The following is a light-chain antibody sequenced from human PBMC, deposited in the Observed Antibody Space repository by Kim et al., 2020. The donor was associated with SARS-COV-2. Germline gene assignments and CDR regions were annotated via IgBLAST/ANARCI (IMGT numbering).Light chain of an antibody. J-gene: IGLJ2*01. V-gene: IGLV3-19*01. CDR3: NSRDSNDNVL. CDR2: GKN. CDR1: SLRSYY. Sequence: SSELTQDPAVSVALGQTVRITCQGDSLRSYYATWYQQKPGQAPIVVIYGKNNRPSGIPDRFSGFSSGNTASLTITGTQAGDEAHYYCNSRDSNDNVLFGG.